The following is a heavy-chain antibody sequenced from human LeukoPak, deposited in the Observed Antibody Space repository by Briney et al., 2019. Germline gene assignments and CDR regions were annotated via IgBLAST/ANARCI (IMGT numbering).Heavy chain of an antibody. CDR3: ARDQKGEFHFDY. J-gene: IGHJ4*02. V-gene: IGHV1-2*02. D-gene: IGHD3-16*01. CDR1: GYTFTGYY. CDR2: INPNSGGT. Sequence: ASVKVSFRASGYTFTGYYMHWVRQAPGQGLEWMGWINPNSGGTNYAQKFQGRVTMTRDTSISTAYMELSRLRSDDTALYYCARDQKGEFHFDYWGQGTLVTVSS.